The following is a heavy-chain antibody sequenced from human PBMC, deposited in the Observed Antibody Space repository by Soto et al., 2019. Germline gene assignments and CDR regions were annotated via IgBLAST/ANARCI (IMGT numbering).Heavy chain of an antibody. CDR2: SIAMFGTA. J-gene: IGHJ3*01. CDR3: ATARTIMVQGVIITGYDFDV. D-gene: IGHD3-10*01. V-gene: IGHV1-69*06. CDR1: GGTFSSYA. Sequence: QVQLVQSGAEVKKPGSSVKVSCKASGGTFSSYAFSWVRQAPGQGVEWMGGSIAMFGTANYGQKFQGRVTITADKSTSTAYMELTSLRSEDTAVYYCATARTIMVQGVIITGYDFDVGGQGTTVPVTS.